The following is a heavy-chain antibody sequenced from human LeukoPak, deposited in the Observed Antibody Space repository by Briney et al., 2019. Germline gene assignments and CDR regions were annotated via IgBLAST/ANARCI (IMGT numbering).Heavy chain of an antibody. D-gene: IGHD2-2*01. CDR2: INHSGST. CDR3: ARGLLIRGPFYTSRRSGYFDY. J-gene: IGHJ4*02. CDR1: GGSFSGYY. V-gene: IGHV4-34*01. Sequence: PSETLSLTCAVHGGSFSGYYWSWIRQPPGKGLEWMGEINHSGSTNYNPSLKSRVTISVDTSKNQFSLKLSSVTAADTAVYYCARGLLIRGPFYTSRRSGYFDYWGQGTLVTVSS.